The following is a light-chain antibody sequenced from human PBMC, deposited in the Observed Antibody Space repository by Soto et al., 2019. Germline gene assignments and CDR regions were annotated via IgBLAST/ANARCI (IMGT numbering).Light chain of an antibody. V-gene: IGLV2-14*01. CDR1: SSDVGGYKY. Sequence: QSALTQPASVSGSPGQSITISCTGTSSDVGGYKYVSWYQQHPGKAPKLMIYDVTNRPSGVSNRFSGSKSGNTASLTISGLQAEDEADYYCSSYTSSSTLDVFGTGTKLTVL. J-gene: IGLJ1*01. CDR3: SSYTSSSTLDV. CDR2: DVT.